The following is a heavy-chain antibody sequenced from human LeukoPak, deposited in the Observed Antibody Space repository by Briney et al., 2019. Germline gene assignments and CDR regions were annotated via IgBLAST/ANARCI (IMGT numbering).Heavy chain of an antibody. J-gene: IGHJ6*02. Sequence: PGGSLRLSCEVSGFTFSNYAMSWVRQAPGKGLEWVSTISGGGGNTYFAASVKGRFTISRDNSKNTVYLQMNSLRAEDTALYYCARDQRYYDWTGYPIYYGLDVWGQGTTVTVSS. V-gene: IGHV3-23*01. CDR2: ISGGGGNT. CDR3: ARDQRYYDWTGYPIYYGLDV. CDR1: GFTFSNYA. D-gene: IGHD3/OR15-3a*01.